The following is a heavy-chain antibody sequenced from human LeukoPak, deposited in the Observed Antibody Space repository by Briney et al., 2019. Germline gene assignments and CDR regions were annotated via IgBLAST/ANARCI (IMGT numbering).Heavy chain of an antibody. CDR2: INHSGST. Sequence: SEALSLTCAVYGGSFSGYYWSWIRQPPGKGLEWIGEINHSGSTNYNPSLKSRVTISVDTSKNQFSLKLSSVTAADTAVYYCARYGYSYGYGDYWGQGTLVTVSS. CDR3: ARYGYSYGYGDY. J-gene: IGHJ4*02. D-gene: IGHD5-18*01. CDR1: GGSFSGYY. V-gene: IGHV4-34*01.